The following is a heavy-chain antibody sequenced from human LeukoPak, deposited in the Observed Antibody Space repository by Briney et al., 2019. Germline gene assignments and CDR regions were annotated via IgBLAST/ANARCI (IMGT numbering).Heavy chain of an antibody. V-gene: IGHV4-61*02. CDR1: GGSISSGGYY. Sequence: SETLSLTCTVSGGSISSGGYYWSWIRQHPGKGLEWIGRIYTSGSTNYNPSLKSRVTMSVDTSKNQFSLKLSSVTAADTAPYYCARDVVAVSPYPDYWGQGTLVTVSS. CDR3: ARDVVAVSPYPDY. D-gene: IGHD2-21*01. CDR2: IYTSGST. J-gene: IGHJ4*02.